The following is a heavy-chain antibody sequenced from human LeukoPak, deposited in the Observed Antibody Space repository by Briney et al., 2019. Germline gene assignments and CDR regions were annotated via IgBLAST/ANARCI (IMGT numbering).Heavy chain of an antibody. Sequence: GGSLKLSCVASGFTFSDSAIHWVRQSSGKGLECFGHMDKETNLYATALAASVKGRFTVSRDDSKNTAYLHMNSLKTEDTALYYCTRDSGTYNWFDPWGQGTLVTVSS. V-gene: IGHV3-73*01. J-gene: IGHJ5*02. CDR1: GFTFSDSA. CDR2: MDKETNLYAT. D-gene: IGHD1-26*01. CDR3: TRDSGTYNWFDP.